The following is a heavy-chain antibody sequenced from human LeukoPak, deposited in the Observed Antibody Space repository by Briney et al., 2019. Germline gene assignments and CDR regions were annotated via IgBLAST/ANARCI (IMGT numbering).Heavy chain of an antibody. CDR2: IRYDGSNT. Sequence: GGSLRLSCAASGFTFSSYGMHWVRQAPGKGLEWVAFIRYDGSNTFYTDSVKGRFTISRDNSKNTLYLQMNSLRAEDTAVYYCAKSQYQLRWGDYFDYWGQGTLATVSS. J-gene: IGHJ4*02. V-gene: IGHV3-30*02. CDR3: AKSQYQLRWGDYFDY. CDR1: GFTFSSYG. D-gene: IGHD4-23*01.